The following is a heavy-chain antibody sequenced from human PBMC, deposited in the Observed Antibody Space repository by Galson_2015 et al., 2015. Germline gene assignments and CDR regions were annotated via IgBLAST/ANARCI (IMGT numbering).Heavy chain of an antibody. CDR3: ARAGYDFWSGYYTGVYYMDV. CDR2: IIPIFGTA. Sequence: SVKVSCKASGGTFSSYAISWVRQAPGQGLEWMGGIIPIFGTANYAQKFQGRVTITADESTSTAYMELSSLRSEDTAVYYCARAGYDFWSGYYTGVYYMDVWGKGTTVTVSS. J-gene: IGHJ6*03. D-gene: IGHD3-3*01. CDR1: GGTFSSYA. V-gene: IGHV1-69*13.